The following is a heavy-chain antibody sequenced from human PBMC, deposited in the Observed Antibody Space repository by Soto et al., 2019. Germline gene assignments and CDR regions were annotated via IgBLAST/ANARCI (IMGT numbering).Heavy chain of an antibody. CDR3: ATQGFGKLHGLVEV. J-gene: IGHJ6*02. V-gene: IGHV4-59*08. CDR1: SVSINSFTNHY. D-gene: IGHD3-10*01. CDR2: ISKSGFT. Sequence: QAQLQTSGPGLVKPSETLSLTCTVSSVSINSFTNHYCSWIRQPPGKGLEWVGYISKSGFTRYNPPLSSRVTLSVDTSKSQFSLKLSSVTAADTALYFCATQGFGKLHGLVEVWGQGTTVTVSS.